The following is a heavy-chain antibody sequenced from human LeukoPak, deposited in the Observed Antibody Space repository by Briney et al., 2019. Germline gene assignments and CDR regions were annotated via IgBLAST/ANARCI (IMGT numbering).Heavy chain of an antibody. J-gene: IGHJ4*02. D-gene: IGHD5-18*01. Sequence: PSETLSLTCTVSSGSISSGDYYWSWVRQPPGKGLEWIGYIYYSGSANYNPSLKSRVTISVDTSKNQFSLKLSSVTAADTAVYYCARRVGYSYGHRFDYWGQGTLVTVSS. CDR2: IYYSGSA. CDR1: SGSISSGDYY. V-gene: IGHV4-61*08. CDR3: ARRVGYSYGHRFDY.